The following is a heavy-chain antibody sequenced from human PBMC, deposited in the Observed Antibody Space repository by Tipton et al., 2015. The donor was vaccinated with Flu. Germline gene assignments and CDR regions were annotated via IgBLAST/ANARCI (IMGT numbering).Heavy chain of an antibody. CDR2: IYSGGDGANT. CDR1: GFSVSTNY. D-gene: IGHD6-13*01. Sequence: SLRLSCAASGFSVSTNYMNWVRQAAGKGLEWVSAIYSGGDGANTYYADSVKGRFTMSRDNAKNSLYLQVNSLRAEDTALYYCAKGRAAVGAGYFQHWGQGTLVTVSS. J-gene: IGHJ1*01. CDR3: AKGRAAVGAGYFQH. V-gene: IGHV3-53*01.